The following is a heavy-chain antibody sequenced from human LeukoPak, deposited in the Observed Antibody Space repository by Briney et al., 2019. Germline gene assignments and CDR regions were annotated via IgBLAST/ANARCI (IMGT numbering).Heavy chain of an antibody. CDR1: AFTFSSYA. D-gene: IGHD5-24*01. CDR2: ISYDGSNK. Sequence: GGSLRLSCAASAFTFSSYAVHWVRQAPGKGLEWVAVISYDGSNKYYAASVKGRFTISRDNSKNTLYLQMNSLRAEDTAVYYCAKDGERATITGDAAFDIWGQGTMVTVS. J-gene: IGHJ3*02. CDR3: AKDGERATITGDAAFDI. V-gene: IGHV3-30-3*01.